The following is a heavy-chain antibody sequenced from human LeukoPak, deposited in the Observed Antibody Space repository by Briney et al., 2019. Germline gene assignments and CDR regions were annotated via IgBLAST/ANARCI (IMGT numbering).Heavy chain of an antibody. CDR3: AKDPHYDSSGYSFDP. CDR1: GFTFSNYA. D-gene: IGHD3-22*01. Sequence: GGSLRLSCAASGFTFSNYAMSWVRQAPGKGLEWVSGIRGSGGSTDYADSVKGRFTISRDNFKNTLYLQMNSLRAEDTAVYYCAKDPHYDSSGYSFDPWGQGTLVTVSP. CDR2: IRGSGGST. V-gene: IGHV3-23*01. J-gene: IGHJ5*02.